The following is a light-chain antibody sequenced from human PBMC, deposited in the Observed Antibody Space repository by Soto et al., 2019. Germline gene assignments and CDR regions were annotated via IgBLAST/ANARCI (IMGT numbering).Light chain of an antibody. CDR3: QKKYSAPCT. Sequence: DIQMTQSPSSLSASVGDRVTITCRASQGISNYLAWYQQKPGKVPKLLIYAASTLQSGVPSRFSGSGSGTEFTLTITSLQPEDVATYYCQKKYSAPCTFVPGTKVDIK. CDR1: QGISNY. V-gene: IGKV1-27*01. J-gene: IGKJ3*01. CDR2: AAS.